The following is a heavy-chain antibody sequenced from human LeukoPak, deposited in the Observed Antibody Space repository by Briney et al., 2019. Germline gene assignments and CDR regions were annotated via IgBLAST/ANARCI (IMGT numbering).Heavy chain of an antibody. CDR2: IYYSGSI. CDR1: GGSFSTTIYF. D-gene: IGHD3-16*02. CDR3: ARHLVVTYVPEYFHH. V-gene: IGHV4-39*01. J-gene: IGHJ1*01. Sequence: PSETLSLTCTVSGGSFSTTIYFWGWIRQPPGKGLEWIGSIYYSGSIYYNPSLKSRVTISADTSKNQFSLKLSSVTAADTAVYYCARHLVVTYVPEYFHHWGQGTLVTVSS.